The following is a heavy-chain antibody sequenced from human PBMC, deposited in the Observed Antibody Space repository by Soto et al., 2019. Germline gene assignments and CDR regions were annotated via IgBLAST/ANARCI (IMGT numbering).Heavy chain of an antibody. V-gene: IGHV1-18*04. D-gene: IGHD3-3*01. J-gene: IGHJ5*02. CDR3: ARHHYDFWSGYDGWFDP. CDR1: GYTFTSYG. Sequence: ASVKVSCKASGYTFTSYGISWVRQAPGQGLEWMGWISAYNGNTNYAQKLQGRVTMTTDTSTSTAYMELRSLRSDDTTVYYCARHHYDFWSGYDGWFDPWGQGTLVTVSS. CDR2: ISAYNGNT.